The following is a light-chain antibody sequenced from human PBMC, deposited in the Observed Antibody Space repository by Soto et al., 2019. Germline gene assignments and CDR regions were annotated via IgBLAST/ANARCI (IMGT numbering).Light chain of an antibody. Sequence: ETVMTQSPATLSVSPGEGATLSCRASQSVSTSLAWYQCKPGQAPRLLIYSASIRATGIPARFSGNGSGTEFTLTISSLQSEDSAVYYCQQYNNWPPITFGQGTRLEIK. V-gene: IGKV3-15*01. J-gene: IGKJ5*01. CDR2: SAS. CDR1: QSVSTS. CDR3: QQYNNWPPIT.